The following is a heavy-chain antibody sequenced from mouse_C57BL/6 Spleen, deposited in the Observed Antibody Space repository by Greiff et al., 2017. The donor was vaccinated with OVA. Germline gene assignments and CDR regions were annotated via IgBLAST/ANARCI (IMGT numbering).Heavy chain of an antibody. CDR3: ERRGYYDGYPWFAY. Sequence: VQLQQSGPELVKPGASVKISCKASGYSFTGYYMNWVKQSPEKSLEWIGEINPSTGGTTYNQKFKAKATLTVDKSSSTAYMQLKSLTSADSAVYYCERRGYYDGYPWFAYWGQGTLVTVSA. J-gene: IGHJ3*01. D-gene: IGHD2-3*01. CDR2: INPSTGGT. CDR1: GYSFTGYY. V-gene: IGHV1-42*01.